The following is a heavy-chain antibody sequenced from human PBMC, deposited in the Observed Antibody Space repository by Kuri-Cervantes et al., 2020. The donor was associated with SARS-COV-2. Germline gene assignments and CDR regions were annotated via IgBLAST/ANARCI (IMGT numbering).Heavy chain of an antibody. CDR3: ARASFDFWSGYYTGYFFDY. D-gene: IGHD3-3*01. CDR1: GFIFSNYW. Sequence: GGSLRLSCEASGFIFSNYWMSWVRQAPGKGLEWVANIKQDGSEEFYVDSVKGRFTVSRDTAKKSLLLQMNSLRAEDTAVYYCARASFDFWSGYYTGYFFDYWGQGTLVTVSS. CDR2: IKQDGSEE. J-gene: IGHJ4*02. V-gene: IGHV3-7*01.